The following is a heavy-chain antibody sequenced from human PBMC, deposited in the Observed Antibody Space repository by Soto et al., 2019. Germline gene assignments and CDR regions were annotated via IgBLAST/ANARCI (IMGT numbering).Heavy chain of an antibody. V-gene: IGHV4-31*03. J-gene: IGHJ4*02. D-gene: IGHD3-10*01. CDR2: IYYSGST. CDR1: GGSISSGDYY. CDR3: ARYGSGSYYPTTFDY. Sequence: QVQLQESGPGLVTPTQTLSLTCTVSGGSISSGDYYWSWIRQHPGKGLECIGYIYYSGSTYYNPSLKSRVTISVDTSENQFSLKLSSVTAADTAVYYCARYGSGSYYPTTFDYWGQGTLVTVSS.